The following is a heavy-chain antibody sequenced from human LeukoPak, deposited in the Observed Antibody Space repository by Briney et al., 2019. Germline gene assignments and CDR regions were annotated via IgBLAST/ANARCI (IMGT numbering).Heavy chain of an antibody. J-gene: IGHJ4*02. V-gene: IGHV3-53*01. Sequence: GGSLRPSCAASDFTVSSNYMSWVRQAPGKGLEWVSVIYSGGSTYYADSVKGRFTISRDNSKSTLYIQMNSLRAEDTAVYYCARAKPKNMVRGLIMRRESRYYFDYWGQGTLVTVSS. CDR2: IYSGGST. CDR3: ARAKPKNMVRGLIMRRESRYYFDY. CDR1: DFTVSSNY. D-gene: IGHD3-10*01.